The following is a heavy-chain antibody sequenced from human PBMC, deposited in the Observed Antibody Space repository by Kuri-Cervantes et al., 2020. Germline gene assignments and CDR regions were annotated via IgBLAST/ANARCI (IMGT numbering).Heavy chain of an antibody. V-gene: IGHV3-21*01. J-gene: IGHJ4*02. CDR1: GFTFSSYE. D-gene: IGHD7-27*01. CDR3: AHTGERDFDY. CDR2: ISSSSTYT. Sequence: GESLKISCAASGFTFSSYEMNWVRQAPGKGLEWVSSISSSSTYTYYADSVKGRFTISRDNARNSLFLQMNSLRDEDTAVYYCAHTGERDFDYWGQGTLVTVSS.